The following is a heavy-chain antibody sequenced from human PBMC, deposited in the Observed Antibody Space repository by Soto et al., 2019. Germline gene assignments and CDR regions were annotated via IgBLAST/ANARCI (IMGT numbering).Heavy chain of an antibody. Sequence: ASVKVSCKASGYTFTYYYIHWVRQAPGQGLEWMGIINPNSGRTTYAQKFQGRVTMTRDTSTSTVYMELTSLTSEDTAMYYCARVPYSDGSLYYLDYWGQGALVTVSS. D-gene: IGHD2-15*01. CDR1: GYTFTYYY. CDR3: ARVPYSDGSLYYLDY. V-gene: IGHV1-46*01. CDR2: INPNSGRT. J-gene: IGHJ4*02.